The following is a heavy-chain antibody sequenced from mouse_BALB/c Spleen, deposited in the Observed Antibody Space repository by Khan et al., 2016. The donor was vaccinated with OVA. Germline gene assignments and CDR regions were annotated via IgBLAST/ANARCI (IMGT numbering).Heavy chain of an antibody. Sequence: EVQLVESGGDLVKPGGSLKLSCAASGFTFSTYGMPWVRQAPAKRLEWVATVSTGGSYTSNPDLVKGRFTISRDNAKNTLYLQMNGLRSEDTAMFYCTRLAYYYDSEGFAYWGQGTLVTVSA. CDR1: GFTFSTYG. D-gene: IGHD1-1*01. CDR3: TRLAYYYDSEGFAY. CDR2: VSTGGSYT. V-gene: IGHV5-6*01. J-gene: IGHJ3*01.